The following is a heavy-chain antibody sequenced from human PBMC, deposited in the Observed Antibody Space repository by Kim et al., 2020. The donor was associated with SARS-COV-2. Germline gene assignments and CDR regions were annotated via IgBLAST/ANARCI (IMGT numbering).Heavy chain of an antibody. V-gene: IGHV3-11*01. CDR3: ARAYFDWLLPQYYFDY. D-gene: IGHD3-9*01. CDR1: GFTFSDYY. J-gene: IGHJ4*02. Sequence: GGSLRLSCAASGFTFSDYYMSWIRQAPGKGLEWVSYISSSGSTIYYADSVKGRFTISRDNAKNSLYLQMNSLRAEDTAVYYCARAYFDWLLPQYYFDYWGQKTLVTVSS. CDR2: ISSSGSTI.